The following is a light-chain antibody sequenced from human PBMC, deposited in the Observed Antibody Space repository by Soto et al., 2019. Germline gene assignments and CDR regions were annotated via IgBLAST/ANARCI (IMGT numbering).Light chain of an antibody. CDR1: QRVGSDY. CDR3: QQYDTSPYT. J-gene: IGKJ2*01. V-gene: IGKV3-20*01. CDR2: GTS. Sequence: EIVLTQSPGTLSLSPGERATLSCRASQRVGSDYLAWYQQKPGQAPRLLIYGTSTRATGIPDRFSGSVSGTDFTLTISRLEPEDFAVYYCQQYDTSPYTFGQGTKMEIK.